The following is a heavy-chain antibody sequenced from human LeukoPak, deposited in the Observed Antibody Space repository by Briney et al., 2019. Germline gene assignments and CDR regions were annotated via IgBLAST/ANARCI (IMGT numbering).Heavy chain of an antibody. CDR2: IYYSGST. J-gene: IGHJ3*02. CDR1: GGSISSYY. D-gene: IGHD6-19*01. Sequence: PSETLSLTCTVSGGSISSYYWSWIRQPPGKGLEWIGYIYYSGSTNFNPSLKSRVTISVDTSKNQFSLKLSSVTAADTAVYYCARWSSAVVAFDIWGQGTMVTVSS. V-gene: IGHV4-59*08. CDR3: ARWSSAVVAFDI.